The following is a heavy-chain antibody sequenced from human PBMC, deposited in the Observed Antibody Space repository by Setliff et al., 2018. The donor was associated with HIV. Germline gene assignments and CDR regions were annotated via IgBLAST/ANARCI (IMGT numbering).Heavy chain of an antibody. D-gene: IGHD6-25*01. V-gene: IGHV1-24*01. J-gene: IGHJ5*02. CDR2: FDPYDGET. CDR3: APVLSGWFDA. Sequence: ASVKVSCKVSGYSLTDLSMHWVRQAPGKGLEWMGGFDPYDGETGYAQQFQGRVTMTEDTSTDTAYMELTSLRFEDTAMYYCAPVLSGWFDAWGQGTLVTVSS. CDR1: GYSLTDLS.